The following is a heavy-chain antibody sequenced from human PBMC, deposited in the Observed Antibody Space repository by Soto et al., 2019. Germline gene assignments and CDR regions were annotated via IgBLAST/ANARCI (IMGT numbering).Heavy chain of an antibody. CDR2: ITPIFGTA. CDR1: GGTFSNYA. V-gene: IGHV1-69*12. Sequence: QVQLVQSGAAVKKPGSSVKVSCKASGGTFSNYAISWVRQAPGQGLEWMGGITPIFGTANYAQKFQGRVTISADGSMITAYMELSRLRSDDTCVYCGAQTLGLAVAGPGRFDLWGRGTLVTVSS. D-gene: IGHD6-19*01. J-gene: IGHJ2*01. CDR3: AQTLGLAVAGPGRFDL.